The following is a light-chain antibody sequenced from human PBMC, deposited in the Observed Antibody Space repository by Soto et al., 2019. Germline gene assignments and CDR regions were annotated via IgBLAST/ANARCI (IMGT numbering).Light chain of an antibody. J-gene: IGLJ1*01. CDR1: SSNIGSNT. CDR3: SSYTNINTRACV. CDR2: TDS. Sequence: QSVLTQPPSASGTPGQVVTISCSGSSSNIGSNTVNWYQHLPGTAPKLLIYTDSLRPSGVPGRFTAFKSGTSASLAISGLQSEDEADYYCSSYTNINTRACVFGTGTKLTVL. V-gene: IGLV1-44*01.